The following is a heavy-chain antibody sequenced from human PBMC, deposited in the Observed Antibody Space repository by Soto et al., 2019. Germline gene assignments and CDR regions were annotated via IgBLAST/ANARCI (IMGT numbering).Heavy chain of an antibody. CDR3: AREFSNSPEAFDS. CDR2: IYYTGST. V-gene: IGHV4-61*01. D-gene: IGHD6-6*01. CDR1: GGSVNSDTFY. Sequence: SETLSLTCTVSGGSVNSDTFYWSWIRQPPGRGLEWIGYIYYTGSTNYNPSLKSRTTISIGTSRNQFSLKLTSMTAADTAVYYCAREFSNSPEAFDSWGQGSLVTVSS. J-gene: IGHJ4*02.